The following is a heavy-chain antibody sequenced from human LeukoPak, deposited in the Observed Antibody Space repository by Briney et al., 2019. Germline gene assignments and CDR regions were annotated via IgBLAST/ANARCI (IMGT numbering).Heavy chain of an antibody. D-gene: IGHD3-9*01. J-gene: IGHJ4*02. CDR3: ATSYDILIGYFGS. V-gene: IGHV3-33*01. CDR2: IWYDGSNK. Sequence: GRSLRLSCAASGFTFSSYGMHWVRQAPGKGLEWVAVIWYDGSNKYYADSVKGRFTISRDNSKNTLYLQMNSLRAEDTAMYYCATSYDILIGYFGSWGQGTLVTVSS. CDR1: GFTFSSYG.